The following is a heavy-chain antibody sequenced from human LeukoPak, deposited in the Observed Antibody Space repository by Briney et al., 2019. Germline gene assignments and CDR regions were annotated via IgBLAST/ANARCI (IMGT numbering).Heavy chain of an antibody. CDR1: GGSISSSSHY. J-gene: IGHJ4*02. D-gene: IGHD1-26*01. Sequence: SETLPLTCTVSGGSISSSSHYWGWIRQPPGKGLEWIGYIYYSGSTNYNPSLKSRVTISVDTSKNQFSLKLSSVTAADTAVYYCARDSGSHRPFDYWGQGTLVTVSS. CDR3: ARDSGSHRPFDY. CDR2: IYYSGST. V-gene: IGHV4-61*05.